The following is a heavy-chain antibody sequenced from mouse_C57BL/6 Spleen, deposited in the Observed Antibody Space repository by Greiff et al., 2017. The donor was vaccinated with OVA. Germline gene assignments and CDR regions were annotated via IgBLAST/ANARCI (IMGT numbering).Heavy chain of an antibody. J-gene: IGHJ1*03. CDR2: ISSGGSYT. D-gene: IGHD1-1*01. Sequence: EVKLQESGGGLVKPGGSLKLSCAASGFTFSSYGMSWVRQTPDKRLEWVATISSGGSYTYYPDNVQGRFTISRDNAKNTLYLQMSSLKSEDTAMYYCARQTVPLEYFDVWGTGTTVTVSA. CDR1: GFTFSSYG. CDR3: ARQTVPLEYFDV. V-gene: IGHV5-6*03.